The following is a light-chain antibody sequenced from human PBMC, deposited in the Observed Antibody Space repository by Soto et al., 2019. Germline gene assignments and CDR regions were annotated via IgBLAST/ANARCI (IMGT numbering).Light chain of an antibody. Sequence: EVVLTQSPGTLSLSPGERATLSCRASQAVSSILLAWYQQKHGQAPRLLIYGASSRATGIPDRFSGSGSGKDFTLTVSRLEPEDFAVYYCQQHGTSPIFGGGTKVDIK. CDR1: QAVSSIL. CDR2: GAS. J-gene: IGKJ4*01. CDR3: QQHGTSPI. V-gene: IGKV3-20*01.